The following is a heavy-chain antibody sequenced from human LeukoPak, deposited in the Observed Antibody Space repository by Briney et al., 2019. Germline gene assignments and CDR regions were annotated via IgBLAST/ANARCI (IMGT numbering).Heavy chain of an antibody. D-gene: IGHD3-10*01. CDR1: GYTFTSYD. V-gene: IGHV1-8*01. Sequence: GASVKVSCRASGYTFTSYDINWVRQATGQGLEWMGWMNPNSGNTGYAQKFQGRVTMTRNTSISTAYMELSSLRSEDTAVYYCARALTMVRGVIPGYWGQGTLVTVSS. CDR2: MNPNSGNT. CDR3: ARALTMVRGVIPGY. J-gene: IGHJ4*02.